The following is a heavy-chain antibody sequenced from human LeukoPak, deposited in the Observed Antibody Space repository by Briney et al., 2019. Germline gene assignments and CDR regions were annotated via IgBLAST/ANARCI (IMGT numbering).Heavy chain of an antibody. CDR3: AKGRDDYVWGSYRLFDY. V-gene: IGHV3-23*01. D-gene: IGHD3-16*02. CDR2: ISGSGGST. J-gene: IGHJ4*02. CDR1: GFTFSSYA. Sequence: HPGGSLRLSCAASGFTFSSYAMNWVRQAPGKGLEWVSGISGSGGSTYYADSVKGRFIISRDNSKNTLYLQMNSLRAEDTAVYYCAKGRDDYVWGSYRLFDYWGQGTLVTVSS.